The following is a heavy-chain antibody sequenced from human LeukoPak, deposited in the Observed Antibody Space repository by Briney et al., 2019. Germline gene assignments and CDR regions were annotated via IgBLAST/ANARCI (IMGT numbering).Heavy chain of an antibody. CDR1: RFTFSNYG. D-gene: IGHD6-13*01. CDR3: AKKGSSSWFHFDY. V-gene: IGHV3-30*02. Sequence: GGSLRLSCAASRFTFSNYGMHWVRQAPGKGLEWVAFIRFDGSNKNYADSVKGRFTLSRDNSKNTLYLQMNSLRAEDTAVYYCAKKGSSSWFHFDYWGQGTLVTVSS. J-gene: IGHJ4*02. CDR2: IRFDGSNK.